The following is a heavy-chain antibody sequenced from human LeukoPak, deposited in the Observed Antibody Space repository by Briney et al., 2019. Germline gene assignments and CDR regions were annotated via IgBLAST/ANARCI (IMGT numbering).Heavy chain of an antibody. J-gene: IGHJ3*02. D-gene: IGHD1-26*01. CDR2: IDYSGST. CDR3: ARDRRRELLHAFDI. CDR1: GGTISRNY. Sequence: SATLSLTCTVSGGTISRNYWSWIRQPPGRGLEWVAYIDYSGSTNYNPSLKSRLTISMDASKNQFSLKLSSVTAADTAVYYCARDRRRELLHAFDIWGQGTMVTVSS. V-gene: IGHV4-59*01.